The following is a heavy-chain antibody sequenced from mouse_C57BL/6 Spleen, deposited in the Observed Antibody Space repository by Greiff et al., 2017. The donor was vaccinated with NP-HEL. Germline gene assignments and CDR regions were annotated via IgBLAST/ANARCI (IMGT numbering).Heavy chain of an antibody. V-gene: IGHV1-69*01. D-gene: IGHD4-1*02. Sequence: QVQLQQPGAELVMPGASVKLSCKASGYTFTSYWMHWVKQRPGQGLEWIGEIDPSDSYTNYNQKFKGKSTLTVDKSSSTAYMQLSSLTSEDSAVYYCARFPTGTYYAMDYWGQGTSVTVSS. CDR2: IDPSDSYT. CDR1: GYTFTSYW. CDR3: ARFPTGTYYAMDY. J-gene: IGHJ4*01.